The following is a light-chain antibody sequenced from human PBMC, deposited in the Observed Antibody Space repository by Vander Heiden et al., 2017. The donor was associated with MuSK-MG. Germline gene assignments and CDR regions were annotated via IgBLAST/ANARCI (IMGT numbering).Light chain of an antibody. CDR1: SSDVGGYSL. J-gene: IGLJ1*01. CDR2: EVN. Sequence: QSALTQPASVSGSPGQSITISCTGTSSDVGGYSLVSWFQQHPGKAPKLMIYEVNGRPSGVSTRFSGSKSGNTASLTISGLQAEDEADYYCCSYAGSGTSPYVFGTGTKVTVL. CDR3: CSYAGSGTSPYV. V-gene: IGLV2-23*02.